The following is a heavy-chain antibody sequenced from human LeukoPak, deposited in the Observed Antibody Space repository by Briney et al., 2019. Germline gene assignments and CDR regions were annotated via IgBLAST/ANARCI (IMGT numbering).Heavy chain of an antibody. CDR1: GFTFSDYS. CDR2: ISSSSNYI. Sequence: PGRSLRLSCVASGFTFSDYSMNWVRQAPGKGLEWVSSISSSSNYIYYADSVKGRFTISRDSAKNSLYLQMNSLRAEDTAVYYCARDYYGSGSYESDYWGQGTLVTVSS. D-gene: IGHD3-10*01. V-gene: IGHV3-21*01. CDR3: ARDYYGSGSYESDY. J-gene: IGHJ4*02.